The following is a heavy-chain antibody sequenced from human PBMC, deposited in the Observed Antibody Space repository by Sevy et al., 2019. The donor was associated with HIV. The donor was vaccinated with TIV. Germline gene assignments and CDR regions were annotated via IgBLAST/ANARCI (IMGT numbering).Heavy chain of an antibody. V-gene: IGHV1-2*02. CDR3: AAPGGYRYGSLLDY. CDR2: INPDSGDT. Sequence: ASVKVSYKASGYTFTGHFMHWVRQAHGQGLEWMGWINPDSGDTKYAQKFQGRVTVTRDTSITTVYMELSSLRSDDTAVYYCAAPGGYRYGSLLDYWDQGSLVTVSS. CDR1: GYTFTGHF. J-gene: IGHJ4*02. D-gene: IGHD5-18*01.